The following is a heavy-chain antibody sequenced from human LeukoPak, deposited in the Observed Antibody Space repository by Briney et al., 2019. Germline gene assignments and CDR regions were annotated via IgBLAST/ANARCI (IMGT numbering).Heavy chain of an antibody. Sequence: ASVKVSCKASGYTFTSYYIHWVRQAPGQGLEWGGWINPNSGGTDSAQKLQGRVTMTRDTSISATYMELRTLTSDDTAVYYCARGTRGSYSSIHDWGQGTLVTVSS. V-gene: IGHV1-2*02. D-gene: IGHD1-26*01. CDR3: ARGTRGSYSSIHD. J-gene: IGHJ4*02. CDR1: GYTFTSYY. CDR2: INPNSGGT.